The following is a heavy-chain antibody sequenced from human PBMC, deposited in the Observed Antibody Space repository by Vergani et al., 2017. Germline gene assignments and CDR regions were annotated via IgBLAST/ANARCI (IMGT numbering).Heavy chain of an antibody. Sequence: QVQLVQSGAEVKKPGSSVKVSCKASGGTFSSYAISWVRQAPGQGLEWMGGIIPIFGTANYAQKCQGRVTITADECTSTAYMELSSLRSEDTAVYYCARQVSTMVRGARVFYYYGMDVWGQGTTVTVSS. J-gene: IGHJ6*02. D-gene: IGHD3-10*01. V-gene: IGHV1-69*12. CDR1: GGTFSSYA. CDR3: ARQVSTMVRGARVFYYYGMDV. CDR2: IIPIFGTA.